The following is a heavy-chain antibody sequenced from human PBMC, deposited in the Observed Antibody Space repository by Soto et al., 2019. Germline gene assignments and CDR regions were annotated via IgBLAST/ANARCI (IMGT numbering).Heavy chain of an antibody. J-gene: IGHJ5*02. V-gene: IGHV1-8*02. D-gene: IGHD5-18*01. CDR2: MNPGSGDT. Sequence: ASVKVSCKASGYTFTNNDVSWVRQATGQGLEWMGWMNPGSGDTGYAQKFQGRVTMTRDISIATAYMELDSLTSEDTALYYCARMESFGSLNWFDPWGQGTLVKVSS. CDR3: ARMESFGSLNWFDP. CDR1: GYTFTNND.